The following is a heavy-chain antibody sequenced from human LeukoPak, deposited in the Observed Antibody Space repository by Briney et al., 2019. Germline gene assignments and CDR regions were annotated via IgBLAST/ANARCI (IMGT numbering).Heavy chain of an antibody. CDR1: GFTFSNYA. D-gene: IGHD5-24*01. V-gene: IGHV3-15*01. CDR2: IKSKTDGGTT. J-gene: IGHJ4*02. CDR3: TTVGDDADYFDY. Sequence: TGGSLRLSCAASGFTFSNYAMSWVRQAPGKGLEWVGRIKSKTDGGTTDYAAPVKGRFTISRDDSKNTLYLQMNSLKTEDTAVYYCTTVGDDADYFDYWGQGTLVTVSS.